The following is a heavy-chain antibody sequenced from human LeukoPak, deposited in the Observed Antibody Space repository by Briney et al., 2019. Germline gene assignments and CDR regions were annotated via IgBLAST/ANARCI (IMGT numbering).Heavy chain of an antibody. J-gene: IGHJ6*03. CDR1: GYTFTSYG. CDR2: IIPIFGTA. CDR3: ARDRGYSYAKKSSEYYYMDV. D-gene: IGHD5-18*01. V-gene: IGHV1-69*13. Sequence: GASVTVSCKASGYTFTSYGISWVRQAPGQGLEWMGGIIPIFGTANYAQKFQGRVTITADESTSTVYMELSSLRSEDTAVYYCARDRGYSYAKKSSEYYYMDVWGKGTTVTISS.